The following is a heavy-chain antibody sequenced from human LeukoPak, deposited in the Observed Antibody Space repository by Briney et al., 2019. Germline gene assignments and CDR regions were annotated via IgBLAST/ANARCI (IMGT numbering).Heavy chain of an antibody. J-gene: IGHJ4*02. D-gene: IGHD6-13*01. V-gene: IGHV1-46*01. CDR1: GYTFTSYY. CDR3: ASEPIAAAGTPFDY. CDR2: INPSGGST. Sequence: ASVKVSCKASGYTFTSYYMHWVRQAPGQGLEWMGIINPSGGSTSYAQKFQGRVTMTRDMSTSTVYMELSSLRSEGTAVYYCASEPIAAAGTPFDYWGQGTLVTVSS.